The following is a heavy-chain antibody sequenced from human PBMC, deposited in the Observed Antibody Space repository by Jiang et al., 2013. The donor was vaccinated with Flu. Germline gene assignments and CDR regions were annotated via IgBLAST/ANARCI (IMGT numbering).Heavy chain of an antibody. CDR1: GGSISSGGYY. CDR3: ARFTYYYGSGSYWTRPNYGMDV. J-gene: IGHJ6*02. CDR2: IYYSGST. V-gene: IGHV4-31*03. Sequence: GLVKPSQTLSLTCTVSGGSISSGGYYWSWIRQHPGKGLEWIGYIYYSGSTYYNPSLKSRVTISVDTSKNQFSLKLSSVTAADTAVYYCARFTYYYGSGSYWTRPNYGMDVWGQGTTVTVSS. D-gene: IGHD3-10*01.